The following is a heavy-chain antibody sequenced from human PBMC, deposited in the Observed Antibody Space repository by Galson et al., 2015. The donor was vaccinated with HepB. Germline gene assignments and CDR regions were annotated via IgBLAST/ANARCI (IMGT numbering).Heavy chain of an antibody. V-gene: IGHV1-46*01. Sequence: SVKVSCKASGYTFTSYYMHWVRQAPGQGLEWMGIINPSGGSTSYAQKFQGRVTMTRDTSTSTVYMELSSLRSEDTAVYYCARERPPGRDTMITFGGVIVYWFDPWGQGTLVTVSS. D-gene: IGHD3-16*02. CDR3: ARERPPGRDTMITFGGVIVYWFDP. J-gene: IGHJ5*02. CDR1: GYTFTSYY. CDR2: INPSGGST.